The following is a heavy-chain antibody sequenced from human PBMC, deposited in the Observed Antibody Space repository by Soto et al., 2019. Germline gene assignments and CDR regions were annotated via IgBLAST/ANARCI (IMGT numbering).Heavy chain of an antibody. V-gene: IGHV2-5*02. Sequence: SGPTLVNPTQTLTLTCTFSGFSLSTRGVGVAWFRQPPGKALEWLALIYWDDGKRYSPSLKSRLTITKDTSRNQVVLTMTNMDPVDTATYYCGYRPDSSFDYWGQGTLVTVSS. CDR2: IYWDDGK. CDR1: GFSLSTRGVG. J-gene: IGHJ4*02. CDR3: GYRPDSSFDY. D-gene: IGHD2-15*01.